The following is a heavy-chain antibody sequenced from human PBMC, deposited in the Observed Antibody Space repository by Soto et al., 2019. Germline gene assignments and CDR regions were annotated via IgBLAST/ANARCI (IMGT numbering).Heavy chain of an antibody. Sequence: PGGSLRLSCAASGFTFSSYDMHWVRQATGKGLEWVSAIGTAGDTYYPGSVKGRFTISRENAKNSLYLQMNSLRAGDTAVYYCARPGIFGAFDIWGXGTMVTVSS. CDR2: IGTAGDT. CDR1: GFTFSSYD. D-gene: IGHD6-13*01. CDR3: ARPGIFGAFDI. V-gene: IGHV3-13*01. J-gene: IGHJ3*02.